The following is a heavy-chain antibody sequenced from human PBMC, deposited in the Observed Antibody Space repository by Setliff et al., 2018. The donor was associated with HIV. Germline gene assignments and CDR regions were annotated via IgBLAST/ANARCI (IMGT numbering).Heavy chain of an antibody. CDR1: GNTFSSYG. CDR3: ANGGSGGQFDY. Sequence: KVSCKASGNTFSSYGITWVRQVPGQGLEWMGWINLVTGQTAYLQKFQGRVTITRDTSANTASTAYMEMSGLSSEDTAIYYCANGGSGGQFDYWGQGALVTVSS. V-gene: IGHV1-3*01. CDR2: INLVTGQT. D-gene: IGHD3-16*01. J-gene: IGHJ4*02.